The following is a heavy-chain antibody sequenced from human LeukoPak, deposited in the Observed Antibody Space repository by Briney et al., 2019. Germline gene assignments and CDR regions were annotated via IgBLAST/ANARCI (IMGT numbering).Heavy chain of an antibody. Sequence: ASVKVSCKASGYTFTDYYMHWVRQAPGQGLEWMGWINPKSSGTNYAQKFQGRVTMTRDTSITTAYMELSRLRSDDTAVYYCARVSSSGYDYWGQGTLVTVSS. D-gene: IGHD3-22*01. J-gene: IGHJ4*02. V-gene: IGHV1-2*02. CDR3: ARVSSSGYDY. CDR2: INPKSSGT. CDR1: GYTFTDYY.